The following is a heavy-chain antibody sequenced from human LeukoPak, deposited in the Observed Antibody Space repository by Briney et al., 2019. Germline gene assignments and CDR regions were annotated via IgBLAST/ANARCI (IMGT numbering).Heavy chain of an antibody. V-gene: IGHV3-21*01. J-gene: IGHJ4*02. D-gene: IGHD6-13*01. CDR1: GFTFTSYN. Sequence: PGGSLRLSCAASGFTFTSYNMNWVRQAPGKGLEWVSSITSSSSYIYYADSVKGRFTISRDNSKNTLYLQMNSLRAEDTAVYYCARSLEAGYSSSWYWGYWGQGTLVTVSS. CDR2: ITSSSSYI. CDR3: ARSLEAGYSSSWYWGY.